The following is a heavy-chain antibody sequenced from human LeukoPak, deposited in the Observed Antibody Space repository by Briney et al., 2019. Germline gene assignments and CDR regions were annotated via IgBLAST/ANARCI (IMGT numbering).Heavy chain of an antibody. J-gene: IGHJ4*02. CDR3: ASKKYGEIYAYGDS. CDR2: INGDGGRP. V-gene: IGHV3-64*04. Sequence: GGSLRLSCSASGFTFTGYAMHWVRQAPGKGLEHVSGINGDGGRPYYADSVRDTFTISRDNSKNTLYLQMNSLRAEDTAIYYCASKKYGEIYAYGDSWGQGTLVTVSS. D-gene: IGHD3-10*01. CDR1: GFTFTGYA.